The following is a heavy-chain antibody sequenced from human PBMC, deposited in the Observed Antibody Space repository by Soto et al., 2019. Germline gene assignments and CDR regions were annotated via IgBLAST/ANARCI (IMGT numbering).Heavy chain of an antibody. CDR3: ARDGFVAAAGTPIDY. CDR2: ISAYNGNT. J-gene: IGHJ4*02. D-gene: IGHD6-13*01. Sequence: ASVKVSCKASGYTFTSYGISWVRQAPGQGLEWMGWISAYNGNTNYAQKLQGRVTMTTDTSTSTAYMELRSLRSDDTAVYYCARDGFVAAAGTPIDYWGQGTLVTVSS. CDR1: GYTFTSYG. V-gene: IGHV1-18*01.